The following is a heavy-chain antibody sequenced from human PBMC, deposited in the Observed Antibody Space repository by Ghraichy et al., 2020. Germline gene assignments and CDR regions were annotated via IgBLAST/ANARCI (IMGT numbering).Heavy chain of an antibody. CDR1: GFNFDSYA. Sequence: GESLRLSCAASGFNFDSYAMHWIRQAPGKGLEWVSLISGRGGRTNYADSVKGRFSISIDSSKRSLYLQMNSLRQEDTALYYCAKSNEGGYHSGPYFYYYMDVWGRGTTVTVSS. J-gene: IGHJ6*03. CDR2: ISGRGGRT. D-gene: IGHD5-18*01. CDR3: AKSNEGGYHSGPYFYYYMDV. V-gene: IGHV3-43*02.